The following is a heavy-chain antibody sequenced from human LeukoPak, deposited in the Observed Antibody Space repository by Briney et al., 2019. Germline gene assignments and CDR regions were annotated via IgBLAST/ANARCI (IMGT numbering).Heavy chain of an antibody. CDR1: GFTFSSYG. CDR2: ISYDGSNK. Sequence: GGSLRLSCAASGFTFSSYGMHWVRQAPGKGLVWVAVISYDGSNKYYADSVKGRFTISRDNSKNTLYLQMNSLRAEDTAVYYCAKDLSSGGSGQKQYNWFDPWGQGTLVTVSS. J-gene: IGHJ5*02. CDR3: AKDLSSGGSGQKQYNWFDP. V-gene: IGHV3-30*18. D-gene: IGHD2-15*01.